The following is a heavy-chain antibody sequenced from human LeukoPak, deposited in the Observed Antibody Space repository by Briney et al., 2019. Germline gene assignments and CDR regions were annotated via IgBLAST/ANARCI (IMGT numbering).Heavy chain of an antibody. D-gene: IGHD2-15*01. CDR2: IIPIFGTA. V-gene: IGHV1-69*13. J-gene: IGHJ6*04. CDR1: GGTFSSYA. Sequence: SVKVSCKASGGTFSSYAISWVRQAPGQGLEWMGGIIPIFGTANYAQTFQGRVTITADESTSTAYMELSSLRSEDTAVYYCASGAPGLSYCSGGSCYTAPYYYYYGMDVWGKGTTVTVSS. CDR3: ASGAPGLSYCSGGSCYTAPYYYYYGMDV.